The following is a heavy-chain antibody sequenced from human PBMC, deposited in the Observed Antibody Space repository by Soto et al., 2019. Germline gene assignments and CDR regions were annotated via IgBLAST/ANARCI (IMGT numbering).Heavy chain of an antibody. D-gene: IGHD6-6*01. CDR3: AREPLSIAARPSGDYYFYYGMDV. Sequence: PSETLSLTCTVSGGSISCGDYYWGWIRQTPGKGLEWIGYIYRSGITYYNPSLKNRATISVDTSKNQFSLKLNSVTAADTAVYYCAREPLSIAARPSGDYYFYYGMDVWGQGTTVTAP. V-gene: IGHV4-30-4*01. CDR2: IYRSGIT. CDR1: GGSISCGDYY. J-gene: IGHJ6*02.